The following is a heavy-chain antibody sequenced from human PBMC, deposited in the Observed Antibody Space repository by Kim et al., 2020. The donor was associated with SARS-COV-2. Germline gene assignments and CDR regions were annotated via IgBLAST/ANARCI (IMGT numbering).Heavy chain of an antibody. CDR1: GFTFSSYG. Sequence: GGSLRLSCAASGFTFSSYGMHWVRQAPGKGLEWVAVIWYDGSNKYYADSVKGRFTISRDNSKNTLYLQMNSLRAEDTAVYYCARDYVGYSYGIDYWGQGTLVTVSS. V-gene: IGHV3-33*01. CDR3: ARDYVGYSYGIDY. D-gene: IGHD5-18*01. J-gene: IGHJ4*02. CDR2: IWYDGSNK.